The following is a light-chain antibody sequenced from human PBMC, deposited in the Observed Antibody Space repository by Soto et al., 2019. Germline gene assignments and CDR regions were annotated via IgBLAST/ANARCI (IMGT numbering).Light chain of an antibody. CDR2: DAS. CDR3: QQRSNWPS. CDR1: QSVSSY. Sequence: EIVLTQSPATLSLSPGERATLSCRASQSVSSYLAWYQQKPGQAPRLLIYDASNRATGIPARFSGSGSGTAFTLTISSLEPEDFPVYYCQQRSNWPSFGGGTKVEIK. J-gene: IGKJ4*01. V-gene: IGKV3-11*01.